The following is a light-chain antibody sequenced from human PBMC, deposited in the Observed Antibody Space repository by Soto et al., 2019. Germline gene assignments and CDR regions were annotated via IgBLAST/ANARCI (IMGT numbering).Light chain of an antibody. CDR3: LQYHNLWA. CDR1: QNIYSN. Sequence: EIVMTQSPATLSVSPGERATLSCRASQNIYSNVAWYQQRPGQAPRLLIYRASTRAPGIPARFSGSGSGTEFTLTISSPQSEDFTVYSCLQYHNLWAFGQGTKVDIK. CDR2: RAS. V-gene: IGKV3-15*01. J-gene: IGKJ1*01.